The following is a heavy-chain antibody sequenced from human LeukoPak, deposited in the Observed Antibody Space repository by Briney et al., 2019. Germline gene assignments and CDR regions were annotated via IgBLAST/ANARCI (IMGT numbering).Heavy chain of an antibody. CDR3: ARDRGYDILTGYYTAIDY. CDR2: ISSSSSYI. Sequence: PGGSLRLSCAASGFTFSSYSMNWVRQAPGKGLEWVSSISSSSSYIYYADSVKGRFTISRDNAMNSLYLQMNSLRAEDTAVYYCARDRGYDILTGYYTAIDYWGQGTLVTVSS. J-gene: IGHJ4*02. D-gene: IGHD3-9*01. V-gene: IGHV3-21*01. CDR1: GFTFSSYS.